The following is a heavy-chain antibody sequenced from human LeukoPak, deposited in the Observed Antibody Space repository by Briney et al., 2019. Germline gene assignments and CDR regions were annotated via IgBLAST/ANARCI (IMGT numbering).Heavy chain of an antibody. J-gene: IGHJ6*03. D-gene: IGHD5-24*01. CDR2: IIPIFGTA. V-gene: IGHV1-69*05. Sequence: SVKVSCKASGGTFSSYAISWVRQAPGQGLEWMGVIIPIFGTANYAQKFQGRVTITTDESTSTAYMELSSLRSEDTAVYYCARREMATTPYYYYYYYMDVWGKGTTVTVSS. CDR3: ARREMATTPYYYYYYYMDV. CDR1: GGTFSSYA.